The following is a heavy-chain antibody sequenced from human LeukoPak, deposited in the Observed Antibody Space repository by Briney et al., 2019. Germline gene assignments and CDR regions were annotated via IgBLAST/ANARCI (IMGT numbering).Heavy chain of an antibody. CDR1: GFTFRDYG. Sequence: PGGSLRLSCAASGFTFRDYGMHWVRQAPGNGLEWVAIIWSDGTNEYYADSVKGRFTISRDNSKNILYLQMNSLRAEDTAVYYCARDKSWCSDCWGQGTLVTVSS. J-gene: IGHJ4*02. D-gene: IGHD4/OR15-4a*01. CDR2: IWSDGTNE. CDR3: ARDKSWCSDC. V-gene: IGHV3-33*01.